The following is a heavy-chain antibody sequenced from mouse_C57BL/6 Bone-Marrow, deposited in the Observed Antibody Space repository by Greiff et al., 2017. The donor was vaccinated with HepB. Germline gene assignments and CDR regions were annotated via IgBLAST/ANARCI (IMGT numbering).Heavy chain of an antibody. V-gene: IGHV1-22*01. D-gene: IGHD3-1*01. J-gene: IGHJ3*01. Sequence: EVQLQQSGPELVKPGASVKMSCKASGYTFTDYNMHWVQQSPGKSLEWIGTINPNNGGTSYNQKFKGKATFTVDKSSSTAYMQLRSLTSEDTAIYYCARAGYGDRPWYGCWGTGALVSVA. CDR1: GYTFTDYN. CDR3: ARAGYGDRPWYGC. CDR2: INPNNGGT.